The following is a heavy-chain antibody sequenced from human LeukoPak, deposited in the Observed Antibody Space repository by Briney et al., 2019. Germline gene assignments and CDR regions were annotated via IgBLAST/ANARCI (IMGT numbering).Heavy chain of an antibody. CDR2: IIPILGIA. Sequence: SVKVSFQASGGTFRSYAISWVRQARGRGLEWMGRIIPILGIANYAQKFQGRVTITADKYTSTAYMELSSMRSEDTAVYCCARDRGYSGYYWYFDLWGRGTLVTVSS. CDR3: ARDRGYSGYYWYFDL. D-gene: IGHD5-12*01. CDR1: GGTFRSYA. V-gene: IGHV1-69*04. J-gene: IGHJ2*01.